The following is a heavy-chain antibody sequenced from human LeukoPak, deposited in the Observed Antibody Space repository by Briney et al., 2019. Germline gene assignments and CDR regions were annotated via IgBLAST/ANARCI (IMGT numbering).Heavy chain of an antibody. Sequence: PSETLSLTCTVSGGSISTDNYYWGWIRQPPGKGLEWLGSIYYDGSTYYNPSLESRVTISVDTSKNQFSLKLSSVTAADTAVYYCARRVVVTAQTLDAFDIWGQGTMVTVSS. D-gene: IGHD2-21*02. CDR3: ARRVVVTAQTLDAFDI. J-gene: IGHJ3*02. CDR1: GGSISTDNYY. CDR2: IYYDGST. V-gene: IGHV4-39*07.